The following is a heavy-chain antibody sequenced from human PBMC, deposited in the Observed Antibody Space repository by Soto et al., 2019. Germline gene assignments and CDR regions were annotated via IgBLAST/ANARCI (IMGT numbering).Heavy chain of an antibody. J-gene: IGHJ6*02. Sequence: QVQVVQSGAEAKKPGASVKMSCKASGYTFSTHAMHWVRQAPGPSLEWMGWINGGTGQTKHSHRFQDRVSITRDTYASTADMELSRLRAEDTSVYDSARGKGMEENYYYDGLDIWGQGTTVTVSS. D-gene: IGHD1-1*01. CDR2: INGGTGQT. CDR1: GYTFSTHA. V-gene: IGHV1-3*01. CDR3: ARGKGMEENYYYDGLDI.